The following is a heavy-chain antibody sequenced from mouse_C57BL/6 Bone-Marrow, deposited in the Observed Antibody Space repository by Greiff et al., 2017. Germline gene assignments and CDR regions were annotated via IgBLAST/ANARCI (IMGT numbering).Heavy chain of an antibody. Sequence: EVQRVESGAELVRPGASVKLSCTASGFNIKDDYMHWVKQRPEQGLEWIGWIDPENGDTEYASKFQGKATITADTSSNTAYLQLSSLTSEDTAVYYCTGGSGFYGSFAYWGQGTLVTVSA. CDR1: GFNIKDDY. V-gene: IGHV14-4*01. CDR3: TGGSGFYGSFAY. CDR2: IDPENGDT. J-gene: IGHJ3*01. D-gene: IGHD1-1*01.